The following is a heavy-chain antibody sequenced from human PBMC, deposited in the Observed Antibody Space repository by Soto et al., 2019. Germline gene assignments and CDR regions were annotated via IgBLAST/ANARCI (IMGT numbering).Heavy chain of an antibody. CDR3: ARDYIAVDGYYYYGMDV. CDR1: GGTFSSYA. V-gene: IGHV1-69*13. J-gene: IGHJ6*02. Sequence: GASVKVSCKASGGTFSSYAISWVRQAPGQGLEWMGGISPIFGTANYAQKFQGRVTITPDEYTSTAYMELSSLRSEDAAVYYSARDYIAVDGYYYYGMDVWGQGTTVTVSS. D-gene: IGHD6-19*01. CDR2: ISPIFGTA.